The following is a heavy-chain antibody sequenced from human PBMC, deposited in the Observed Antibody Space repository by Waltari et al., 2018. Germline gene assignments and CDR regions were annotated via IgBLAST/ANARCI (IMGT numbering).Heavy chain of an antibody. CDR2: IYYSGST. Sequence: QLQLQDSGPGLVKPSETLSLTCTVSGGSISSSSYYWGWIRQPPGKGLEWIGSIYYSGSTYYNPSLKSRVTISVDTSKNQFSLKLSSVTAADTAVYYCARHDYGDQGIDYWGQGTLVTVSS. CDR3: ARHDYGDQGIDY. CDR1: GGSISSSSYY. D-gene: IGHD4-17*01. V-gene: IGHV4-39*07. J-gene: IGHJ4*02.